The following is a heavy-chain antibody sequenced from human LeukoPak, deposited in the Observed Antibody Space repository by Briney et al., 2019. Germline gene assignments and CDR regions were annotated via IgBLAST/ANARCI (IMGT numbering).Heavy chain of an antibody. Sequence: SETLSLTCTVSGYSISSGYYWGWIRQPPGKGLEWIGSIYHSGSTYYNPSLKSRVTISVDTSKNQFSLKLSSVTAADTAVYYCAKNIVVVPAAISYFDYWGQGTLVTVSS. V-gene: IGHV4-38-2*02. D-gene: IGHD2-2*02. J-gene: IGHJ4*02. CDR1: GYSISSGYY. CDR2: IYHSGST. CDR3: AKNIVVVPAAISYFDY.